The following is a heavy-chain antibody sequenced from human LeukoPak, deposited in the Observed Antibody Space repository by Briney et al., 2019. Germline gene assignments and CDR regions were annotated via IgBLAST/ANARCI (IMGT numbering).Heavy chain of an antibody. CDR1: GFTFSSYE. CDR2: ISSSGSTI. Sequence: GALRLSYAASGFTFSSYEMNWGRQAPGKGVEWGSYISSSGSTIYYADSVKGRFTISRDNAKNSLYLQMTSLRAEDTAVYYCAELGITMIGGVWGKGTPVTISS. CDR3: AELGITMIGGV. V-gene: IGHV3-48*03. D-gene: IGHD3-10*02. J-gene: IGHJ6*04.